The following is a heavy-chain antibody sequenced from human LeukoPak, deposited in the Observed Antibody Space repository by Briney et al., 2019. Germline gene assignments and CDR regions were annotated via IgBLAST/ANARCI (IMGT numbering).Heavy chain of an antibody. CDR3: AKGGGYSP. Sequence: PGGSLRLSCAASGFTFGDYAMHWVRQAPGKGLEWVSGISWNSDKVGYADSVKGRFTISRDNARNYLFLQMSSLRAEDTAFYYCAKGGGYSPWGQGTLVTVSS. CDR1: GFTFGDYA. V-gene: IGHV3-9*01. J-gene: IGHJ5*02. CDR2: ISWNSDKV. D-gene: IGHD1-26*01.